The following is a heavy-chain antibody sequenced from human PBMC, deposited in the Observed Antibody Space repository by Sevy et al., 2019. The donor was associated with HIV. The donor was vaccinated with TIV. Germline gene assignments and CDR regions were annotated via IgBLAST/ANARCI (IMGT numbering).Heavy chain of an antibody. Sequence: GGSLRLSCAASGFTFSSASMNWVRQAPGKGLEWVSSITSSSSHMYYVDSLRGRFIISRDNTKNSLYLQMNSLTAEDTAVYYCVKDLFYAFDIWGQGAMVTVSS. J-gene: IGHJ3*02. V-gene: IGHV3-21*01. CDR3: VKDLFYAFDI. CDR1: GFTFSSAS. D-gene: IGHD3-10*02. CDR2: ITSSSSHM.